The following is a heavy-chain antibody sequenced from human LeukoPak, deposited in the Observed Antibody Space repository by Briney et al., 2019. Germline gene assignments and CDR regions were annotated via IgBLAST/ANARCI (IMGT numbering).Heavy chain of an antibody. V-gene: IGHV3-66*01. CDR2: IYSGGST. CDR1: GFTVSSNY. CDR3: ARDGCSSTSCYPIGYYGMDV. J-gene: IGHJ6*02. Sequence: GGSLRLSCAASGFTVSSNYMSWVRQAPGKGLEWVSVIYSGGSTYYADSVKGRFTISRDNSKNTLYLQMNSLRAEDTAVYCCARDGCSSTSCYPIGYYGMDVWGQGTTVTVSS. D-gene: IGHD2-2*01.